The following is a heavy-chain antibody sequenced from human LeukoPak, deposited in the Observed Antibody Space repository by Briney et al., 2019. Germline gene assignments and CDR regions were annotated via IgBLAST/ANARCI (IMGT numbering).Heavy chain of an antibody. CDR3: ARDGGTYDYVWGSYHYPDY. D-gene: IGHD3-16*02. CDR1: GDSISSSGYY. CDR2: IFYSGST. J-gene: IGHJ4*02. Sequence: NPSETLSLTCTVSGDSISSSGYYWGWIRQPPGKGLEWIGSIFYSGSTYYNPSLKSRVTISVDTANLFSLKLSSVTAADTAVYYCARDGGTYDYVWGSYHYPDYWGQGTLVTVSS. V-gene: IGHV4-39*02.